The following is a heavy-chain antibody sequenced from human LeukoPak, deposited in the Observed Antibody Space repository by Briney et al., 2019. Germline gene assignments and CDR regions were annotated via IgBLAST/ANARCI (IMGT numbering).Heavy chain of an antibody. CDR1: EFTFSSYA. D-gene: IGHD2/OR15-2a*01. V-gene: IGHV3-23*01. Sequence: GGSLRLSCAASEFTFSSYAMQWVRQAPGKGLEWVSGISASGGNTWYADSVKGRFTISRDNSKNTLYLQMNSLRAEDTAVYYCAKYVSARGPPYALAVWGQGTTVTASS. CDR3: AKYVSARGPPYALAV. CDR2: ISASGGNT. J-gene: IGHJ6*02.